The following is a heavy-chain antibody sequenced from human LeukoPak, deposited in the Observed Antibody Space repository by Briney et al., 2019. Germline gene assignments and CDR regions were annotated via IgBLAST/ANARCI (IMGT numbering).Heavy chain of an antibody. CDR2: INAGNGNT. D-gene: IGHD3-10*01. V-gene: IGHV1-3*01. CDR3: ARDRQYYYGSGSYYNYYYGMDV. CDR1: GYTFTNYA. J-gene: IGHJ6*04. Sequence: ASVKVSCKASGYTFTNYAMHWVRQAPGQRLEWMGWINAGNGNTKYSQKFQGRVTITRDTSASTAYMELSSLRSEDTAVYYCARDRQYYYGSGSYYNYYYGMDVWGKGTTVTVSS.